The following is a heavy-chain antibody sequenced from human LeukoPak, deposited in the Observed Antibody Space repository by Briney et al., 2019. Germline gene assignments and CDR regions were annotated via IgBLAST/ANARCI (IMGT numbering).Heavy chain of an antibody. D-gene: IGHD3-9*01. Sequence: ASVKVSCTASGYTFTSYGISWVRQAPGQGLEWMGWISAYDGNTNYAQKLQGRVTMTTDTSTSTAYMELRSLRSDDTAVYYCARALRYFDWPGGGMDVWGQGTTVTVSS. CDR2: ISAYDGNT. V-gene: IGHV1-18*01. CDR1: GYTFTSYG. CDR3: ARALRYFDWPGGGMDV. J-gene: IGHJ6*02.